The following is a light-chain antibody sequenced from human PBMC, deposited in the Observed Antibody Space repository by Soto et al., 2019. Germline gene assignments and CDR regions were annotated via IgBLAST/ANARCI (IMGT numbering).Light chain of an antibody. CDR3: EMYNIAPLIT. CDR2: AAS. V-gene: IGKV1-27*01. J-gene: IGKJ5*01. CDR1: QDIGNH. Sequence: DIPMIQSPSSLSAYVGARVTISCRASQDIGNHLAWYQQKPGKVPKLLIHAASTLQSGVPSRFSGSGSGTDFTLTISSLQPEDVATYFCEMYNIAPLITFGQGTRLEI.